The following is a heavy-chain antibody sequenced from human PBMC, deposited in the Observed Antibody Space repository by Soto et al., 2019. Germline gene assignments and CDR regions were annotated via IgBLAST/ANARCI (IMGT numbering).Heavy chain of an antibody. Sequence: EVQLVESGGGLVQPGGSLKLSCAASGFTFTNYWIHWVRQAPGKGLVWVSRINSDGSNINYADFVKGRFTISRDNAKTTVYLQMNSLRAEDTAVYCCASAATGLYGDYNWGQGALVTVSS. V-gene: IGHV3-74*01. J-gene: IGHJ4*02. CDR3: ASAATGLYGDYN. D-gene: IGHD4-17*01. CDR2: INSDGSNI. CDR1: GFTFTNYW.